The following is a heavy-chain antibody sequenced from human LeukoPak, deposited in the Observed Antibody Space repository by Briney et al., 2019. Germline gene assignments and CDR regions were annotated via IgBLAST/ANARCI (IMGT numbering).Heavy chain of an antibody. CDR1: GFTFSTYG. CDR3: AKWQYYGSGDDY. Sequence: GGSLRLSCAGSGFTFSTYGMSWVRQASNKGLEWLSTISGSGDSTYYADSVKGRFTISRDNSKNTLFLQMNSLRAEDTAIYYCAKWQYYGSGDDYWGQGTLVTVSS. J-gene: IGHJ4*02. CDR2: ISGSGDST. D-gene: IGHD3-10*01. V-gene: IGHV3-23*01.